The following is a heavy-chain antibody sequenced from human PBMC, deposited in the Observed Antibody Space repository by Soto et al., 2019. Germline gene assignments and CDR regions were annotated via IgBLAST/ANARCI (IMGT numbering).Heavy chain of an antibody. CDR3: AENHLSSGWPP. J-gene: IGHJ5*02. D-gene: IGHD6-19*01. V-gene: IGHV3-23*01. Sequence: EVQLLESGGGLVQPGGSLRLSCSASGFTFSSYAMSWVRQAPGKGLEWVSTISGSGGSTYYADSVKGRFTISRDNSKNTLYLQMNSLRAEDTAVYYCAENHLSSGWPPWGQGTLVTVS. CDR1: GFTFSSYA. CDR2: ISGSGGST.